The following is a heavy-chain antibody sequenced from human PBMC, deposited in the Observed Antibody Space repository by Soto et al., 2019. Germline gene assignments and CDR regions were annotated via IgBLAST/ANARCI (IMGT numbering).Heavy chain of an antibody. V-gene: IGHV6-1*01. Sequence: SQTLSLTCAISGDSVSSNSAAWNWIRQSPSRGLEWLGRTYYRSKWYNDYAVSVKSRITINPDTSKNQFSLQLNSVTPEDTAVYYCARAGQDSSGYFPFSTGMDFWGQGPRSPSP. CDR3: ARAGQDSSGYFPFSTGMDF. J-gene: IGHJ6*02. CDR2: TYYRSKWYN. D-gene: IGHD3-22*01. CDR1: GDSVSSNSAA.